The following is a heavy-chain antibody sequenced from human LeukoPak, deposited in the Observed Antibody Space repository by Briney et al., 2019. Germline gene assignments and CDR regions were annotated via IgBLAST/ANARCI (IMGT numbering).Heavy chain of an antibody. D-gene: IGHD6-13*01. CDR2: IYYSGST. V-gene: IGHV4-59*01. J-gene: IGHJ6*03. CDR3: ASSEQQLGPNYYYYYMDV. CDR1: GGSISSYY. Sequence: PSETLSLTCTVSGGSISSYYWSWIRQPPGKGLEWIGYIYYSGSTNYNPSLKSRVTISVDTSKNQFSLKLSSVTAADTAVYYCASSEQQLGPNYYYYYMDVWGKGTTVTVSS.